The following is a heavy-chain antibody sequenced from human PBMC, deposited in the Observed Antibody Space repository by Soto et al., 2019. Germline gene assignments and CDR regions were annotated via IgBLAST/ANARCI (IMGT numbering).Heavy chain of an antibody. Sequence: SETLSLTCTVSGGSISSGGYYWSWIRQHPGKGLEWIGYIYYSGSTYYNPSLKSRVTISVDTSKNQFSLKLSSVTAADTAVYYCAREAYYDFWSSNWFDPWGQGTLVTVSS. J-gene: IGHJ5*02. D-gene: IGHD3-3*01. CDR1: GGSISSGGYY. CDR3: AREAYYDFWSSNWFDP. CDR2: IYYSGST. V-gene: IGHV4-31*03.